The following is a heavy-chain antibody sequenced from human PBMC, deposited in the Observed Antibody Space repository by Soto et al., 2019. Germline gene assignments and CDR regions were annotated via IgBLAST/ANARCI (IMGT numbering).Heavy chain of an antibody. CDR1: GYTFTSYA. V-gene: IGHV1-3*01. CDR2: INAGNGNT. CDR3: ASGYCSSTSCQGGYYYVMDV. Sequence: SVKVSCKASGYTFTSYAMNWVRQAPGQRLEWMGWINAGNGNTKYSQKFQGRVTITRDTSASTAYMELSSLRSEDTAVYYCASGYCSSTSCQGGYYYVMDVWGQGTTVTVSS. J-gene: IGHJ6*02. D-gene: IGHD2-2*01.